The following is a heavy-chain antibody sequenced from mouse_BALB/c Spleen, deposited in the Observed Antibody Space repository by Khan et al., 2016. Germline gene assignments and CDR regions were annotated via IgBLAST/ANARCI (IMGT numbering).Heavy chain of an antibody. CDR2: INPSTGNT. V-gene: IGHV1-7*01. D-gene: IGHD1-1*01. J-gene: IGHJ1*01. CDR3: ANYYGSSYSSFDV. Sequence: QVQLKQSGAELAKPGASVKMSCKASGYTFTSYWMHWVKQRPGQGLEWIGYINPSTGNTEYNQTFKDKATLTADTSYSPAYMQLSSLTTEDSAVYYGANYYGSSYSSFDVWCAGTTVTVTS. CDR1: GYTFTSYW.